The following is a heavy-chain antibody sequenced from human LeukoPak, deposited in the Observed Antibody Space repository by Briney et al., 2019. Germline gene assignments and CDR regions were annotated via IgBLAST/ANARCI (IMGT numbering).Heavy chain of an antibody. Sequence: GGSLRLSCAASGFAFSTYAMSWVRQAPGKGLEWVSTISGSGGSTYYADSVKGRFTFSRDNSKNTLYLQMNSLRAEDTAVYYCAKEEGYYYDSGGYYVEYFQNWGQGTLVTVSS. CDR3: AKEEGYYYDSGGYYVEYFQN. V-gene: IGHV3-23*01. J-gene: IGHJ1*01. CDR2: ISGSGGST. CDR1: GFAFSTYA. D-gene: IGHD3-22*01.